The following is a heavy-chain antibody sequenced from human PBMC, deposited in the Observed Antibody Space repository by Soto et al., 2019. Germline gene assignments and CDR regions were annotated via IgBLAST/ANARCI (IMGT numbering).Heavy chain of an antibody. CDR1: GGSISSYY. CDR3: ARSRGYYDSSGYYPYDMDV. J-gene: IGHJ6*02. V-gene: IGHV4-59*01. CDR2: IYYSGST. D-gene: IGHD3-22*01. Sequence: SETLSLTCTVSGGSISSYYWSWIRQPPGKGLEWIGYIYYSGSTNYNPSLKSRVTISVDTSKNQFSLKLSSVTAADTAVYYCARSRGYYDSSGYYPYDMDVWGQGTTVTVSS.